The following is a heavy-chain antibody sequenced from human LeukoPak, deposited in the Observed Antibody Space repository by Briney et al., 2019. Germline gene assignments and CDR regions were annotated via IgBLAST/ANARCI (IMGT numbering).Heavy chain of an antibody. V-gene: IGHV5-10-1*01. D-gene: IGHD2-2*01. CDR3: ALSPPLGYCSSISCSDY. J-gene: IGHJ4*02. Sequence: HGRSRQISGLGSGSTFTGYWISGGRRMPGEGRERMGGIDPSDSYTNYSPSFQGHVTISADKSISTAYLQWSSLKSSDTAMYYCALSPPLGYCSSISCSDYWGQGTLVTVSS. CDR1: GSTFTGYW. CDR2: IDPSDSYT.